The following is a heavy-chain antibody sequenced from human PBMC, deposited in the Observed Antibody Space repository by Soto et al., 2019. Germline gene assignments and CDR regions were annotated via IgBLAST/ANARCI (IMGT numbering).Heavy chain of an antibody. D-gene: IGHD2-15*01. V-gene: IGHV6-1*01. CDR3: ARDRVLVSLKEGLFDY. Sequence: SQTLSFTCAISGDSVSSNSAAWNWIRQSPSRGLEWLGRTYYRSKWYNDYAVSVKSRITINPDTSKNQFSLQLNSVTPEDTAVYYCARDRVLVSLKEGLFDYWGQGTLVTVSS. CDR2: TYYRSKWYN. CDR1: GDSVSSNSAA. J-gene: IGHJ4*02.